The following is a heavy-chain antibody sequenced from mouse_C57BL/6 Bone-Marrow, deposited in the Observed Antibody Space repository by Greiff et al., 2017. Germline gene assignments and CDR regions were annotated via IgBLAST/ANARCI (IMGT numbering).Heavy chain of an antibody. Sequence: QVQLKQSDAELVKPGASVKISCKVSGYTFTDHTIHWMKQRPEQGLEWIGYIYPRDGSTKYNEKFKGKATLTADKSSSTAYMQLNSLTSEDSAVYVCARWRNYYGSSYPFYAMDYWGQGTSVTVSS. CDR3: ARWRNYYGSSYPFYAMDY. V-gene: IGHV1-78*01. J-gene: IGHJ4*01. CDR1: GYTFTDHT. D-gene: IGHD1-1*01. CDR2: IYPRDGST.